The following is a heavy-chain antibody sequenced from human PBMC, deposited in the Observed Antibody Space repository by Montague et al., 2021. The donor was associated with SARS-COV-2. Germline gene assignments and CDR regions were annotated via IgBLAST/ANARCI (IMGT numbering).Heavy chain of an antibody. CDR2: IYYSGST. D-gene: IGHD3-22*01. CDR1: AASIGSRSYD. Sequence: SETLSLTCTVSAASIGSRSYDWGWIRQPRGKVLERIGSIYYSGSTYYNPSLKSRVTISVDTSKNQFSLKLSSVTAADTAVYYCARQSPVTMIVVVISGRFDYWGQGTLVTVSS. J-gene: IGHJ4*02. V-gene: IGHV4-39*01. CDR3: ARQSPVTMIVVVISGRFDY.